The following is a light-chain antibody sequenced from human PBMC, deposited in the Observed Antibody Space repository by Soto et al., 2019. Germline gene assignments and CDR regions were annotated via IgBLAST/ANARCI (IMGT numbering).Light chain of an antibody. CDR3: QQYNSYSSWA. J-gene: IGKJ1*01. CDR1: QSISSW. Sequence: DIQMTQSPSTLSASVGDRVTITCRASQSISSWLAWYQQKPGKAPKLLLYDSSSLESGVPSRFSGSGSGTEFTLTISSLHPDDFATYYCQQYNSYSSWACGQGTKVEI. CDR2: DSS. V-gene: IGKV1-5*01.